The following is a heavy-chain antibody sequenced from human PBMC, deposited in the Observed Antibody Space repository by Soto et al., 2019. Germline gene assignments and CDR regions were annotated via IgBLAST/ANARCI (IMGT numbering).Heavy chain of an antibody. V-gene: IGHV1-69*08. J-gene: IGHJ6*02. CDR1: GGTFSSYT. Sequence: ASVKVSCKASGGTFSSYTISWVRQAPGQGLEWMGRIIPILGTANYAQKFQGRVTITADESTSTAYMELSSLRSEDTAVYYCARDRPLGYCISTSCYGGNYYYYGMDVWGQGTTVTVSS. CDR3: ARDRPLGYCISTSCYGGNYYYYGMDV. CDR2: IIPILGTA. D-gene: IGHD2-2*01.